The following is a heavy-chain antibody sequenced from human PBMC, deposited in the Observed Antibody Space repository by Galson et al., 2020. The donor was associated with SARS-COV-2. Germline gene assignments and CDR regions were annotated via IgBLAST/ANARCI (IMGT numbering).Heavy chain of an antibody. CDR1: GYTFTSYA. V-gene: IGHV1-46*01. J-gene: IGHJ6*02. Sequence: ASVKVSCKASGYTFTSYAMNWVRQAPGQGLEWMGIINPSGGSTSYAQKFQGRVTMTRDTSTSTVYMELSSLRSEDTAVYYCARDLTMVRGDSYYYGMDVWGQGTTVTVSS. D-gene: IGHD3-10*01. CDR3: ARDLTMVRGDSYYYGMDV. CDR2: INPSGGST.